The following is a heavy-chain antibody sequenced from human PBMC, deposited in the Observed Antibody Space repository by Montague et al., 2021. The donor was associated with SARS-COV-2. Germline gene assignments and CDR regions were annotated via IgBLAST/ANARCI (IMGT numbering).Heavy chain of an antibody. D-gene: IGHD6-13*01. V-gene: IGHV3-21*01. Sequence: SLRLSCAASGFTFSSYSMNWVRQAPGKGLEWVSSISSSSSYIYYADPVKGRFIISRDNAKNSLYLQMNSLRAEDTAVYYCARPRWDAFDIWGQGTMVTVSS. J-gene: IGHJ3*02. CDR2: ISSSSSYI. CDR1: GFTFSSYS. CDR3: ARPRWDAFDI.